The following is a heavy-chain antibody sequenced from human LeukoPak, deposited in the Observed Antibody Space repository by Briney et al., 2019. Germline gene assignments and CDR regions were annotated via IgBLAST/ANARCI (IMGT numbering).Heavy chain of an antibody. CDR3: ANYGDYQYFDY. CDR1: GFTFINYG. V-gene: IGHV3-30*18. J-gene: IGHJ4*02. D-gene: IGHD4-17*01. Sequence: GGPLRLSCAASGFTFINYGMHWVRQAPGKGREWVAVMSYDATNKYYADSVKGRFTISRDNSKNTLYLQMNSLKTDDTAVYYCANYGDYQYFDYWGQGTPVTVSS. CDR2: MSYDATNK.